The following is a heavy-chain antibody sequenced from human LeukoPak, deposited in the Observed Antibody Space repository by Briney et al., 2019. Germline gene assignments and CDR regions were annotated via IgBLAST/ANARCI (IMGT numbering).Heavy chain of an antibody. D-gene: IGHD3-10*01. CDR1: GGSISSSSYY. J-gene: IGHJ4*02. Sequence: NPSETLSLTCTVSGGSISSSSYYWGWIRQPPGKGLEWIGSIYYSGSTYYNPSLKSRVTISVDTSKNQFSLKLSSVAAADTAVYYCARHLLWFGELSSPFDYWGQGTLVTVSS. V-gene: IGHV4-39*01. CDR2: IYYSGST. CDR3: ARHLLWFGELSSPFDY.